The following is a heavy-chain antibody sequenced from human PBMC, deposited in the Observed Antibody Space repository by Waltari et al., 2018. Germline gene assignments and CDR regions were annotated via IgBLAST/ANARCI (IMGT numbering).Heavy chain of an antibody. V-gene: IGHV4-59*01. CDR3: ARGSSPGHYYYYSMDV. J-gene: IGHJ6*03. D-gene: IGHD2-15*01. Sequence: QVQLQESGPGLVKPSETLSLTCTVSGGSISSYYWSWIRQPPRKGLEWIGYSYYSGCTNDSPALTSRVTISVDTSKNQSYLKLSSVTAADTAVYYCARGSSPGHYYYYSMDVWGKGTTVTVSS. CDR1: GGSISSYY. CDR2: SYYSGCT.